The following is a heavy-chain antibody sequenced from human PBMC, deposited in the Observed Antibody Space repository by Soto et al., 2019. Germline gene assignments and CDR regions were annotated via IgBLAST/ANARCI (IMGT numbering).Heavy chain of an antibody. CDR3: ARDLAWAARPLFDY. J-gene: IGHJ4*02. CDR2: ISAYNGNT. CDR1: GYTFISYG. V-gene: IGHV1-18*01. Sequence: GASVKVSCKASGYTFISYGISWVRQAPGQGLEWMGWISAYNGNTNYAQKLQGRVTMTTDTSTSTAYMELRSLRSDDTAVYYCARDLAWAARPLFDYWGQGTLVTVSS. D-gene: IGHD6-6*01.